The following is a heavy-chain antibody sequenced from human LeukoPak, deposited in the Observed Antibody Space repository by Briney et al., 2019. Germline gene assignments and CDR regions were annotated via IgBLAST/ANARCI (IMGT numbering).Heavy chain of an antibody. CDR3: ARGRNWNSAGMDV. CDR1: GGSFSGYY. CDR2: INHSGST. J-gene: IGHJ6*02. Sequence: PSETLPLTCAVYGGSFSGYYWSWIRQPPGKGLEWIGEINHSGSTNYNPSLKSRVTISVDTSKNQFSLKLSSVTAADTAVYYCARGRNWNSAGMDVWGQGTTVTVSS. V-gene: IGHV4-34*01. D-gene: IGHD1-7*01.